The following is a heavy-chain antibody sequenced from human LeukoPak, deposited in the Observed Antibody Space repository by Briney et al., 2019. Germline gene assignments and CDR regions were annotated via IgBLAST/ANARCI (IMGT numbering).Heavy chain of an antibody. J-gene: IGHJ6*03. Sequence: GGSLRLSCAASGFSVSSNYLSWVRQAPGKGLEWVSVIYSGGSTYYAGSVKGRFTISRDNSKNTLYLQMNSLRAEDTGVYYCARVDTTLYYDMDVWGKGTTVTVSS. V-gene: IGHV3-66*02. D-gene: IGHD1-1*01. CDR3: ARVDTTLYYDMDV. CDR1: GFSVSSNY. CDR2: IYSGGST.